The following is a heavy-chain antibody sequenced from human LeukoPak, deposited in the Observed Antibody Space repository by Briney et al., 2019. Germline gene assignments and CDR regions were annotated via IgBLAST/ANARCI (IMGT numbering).Heavy chain of an antibody. Sequence: VASVKVSCTASGYTFTGYYMHWVRQAPGQGLEWMGWINPNSGGTNYAQKFQGRVAMTRDTSISTAYMELSRLRSDDTAVYYCARVASSWYRAQYNWFDPWGQGTLVTVSS. V-gene: IGHV1-2*02. CDR3: ARVASSWYRAQYNWFDP. J-gene: IGHJ5*02. CDR2: INPNSGGT. D-gene: IGHD6-13*01. CDR1: GYTFTGYY.